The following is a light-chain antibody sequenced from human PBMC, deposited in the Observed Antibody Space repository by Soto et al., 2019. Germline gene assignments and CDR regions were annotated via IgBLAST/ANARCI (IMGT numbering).Light chain of an antibody. J-gene: IGKJ5*01. CDR2: GAS. Sequence: IVLTQSPGTLSLSPGERATLSCRASQSVSSSYLAWYQQKPGQAPRLLIYGASSRATGIPDRFSGSGSGTDFTLTISRLEPVDFAVYYCKQYRSSLRITCGQGTRPEIK. CDR1: QSVSSSY. V-gene: IGKV3-20*01. CDR3: KQYRSSLRIT.